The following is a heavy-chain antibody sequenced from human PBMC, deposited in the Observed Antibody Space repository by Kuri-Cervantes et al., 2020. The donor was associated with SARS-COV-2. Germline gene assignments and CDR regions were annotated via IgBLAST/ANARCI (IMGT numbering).Heavy chain of an antibody. CDR3: AREGIAVAGHYYGMDV. V-gene: IGHV4-34*01. CDR1: GGSFSGYY. J-gene: IGHJ6*02. Sequence: SQTLSLTCAVYGGSFSGYYWSWIRQPPGKGLEWIGEINHSGSTNYNPSLKSRVTISVDTSKNQFSLKLSSVTAADTAVYYCAREGIAVAGHYYGMDVWGQGTTVTVSS. D-gene: IGHD6-19*01. CDR2: INHSGST.